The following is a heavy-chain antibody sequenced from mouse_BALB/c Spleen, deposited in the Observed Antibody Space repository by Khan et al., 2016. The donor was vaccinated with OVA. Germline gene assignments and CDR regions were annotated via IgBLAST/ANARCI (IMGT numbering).Heavy chain of an antibody. D-gene: IGHD2-3*01. J-gene: IGHJ3*01. CDR2: IYPYNDGT. CDR1: GYTFTAYV. CDR3: ARSEGYDGWFAY. V-gene: IGHV1S136*01. Sequence: VQLQQSGPELVKPGASVKMSCKASGYTFTAYVMQWVKQKPGQGLEWIGYIYPYNDGTKYNEKFKGKATLTSDKSSSTAYMGLSSLTSDDSAVYYCARSEGYDGWFAYWGQGTLVTVSA.